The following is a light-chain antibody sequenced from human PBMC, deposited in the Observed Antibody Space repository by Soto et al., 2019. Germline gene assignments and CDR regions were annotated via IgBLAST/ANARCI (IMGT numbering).Light chain of an antibody. J-gene: IGKJ1*01. CDR2: AAS. Sequence: DIQLTQSPSFLSASVGDRVSITCRASQGIASYLAWFQQKPGKAPELLIFAASTLRSGVPLRFSGSGSGTEYTLTVSSLQPEDFGTYYCQQLYNYPRTFGQGTKVEIK. CDR3: QQLYNYPRT. V-gene: IGKV1-9*01. CDR1: QGIASY.